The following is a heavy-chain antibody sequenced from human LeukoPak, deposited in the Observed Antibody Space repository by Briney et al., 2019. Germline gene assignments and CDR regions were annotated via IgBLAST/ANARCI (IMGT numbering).Heavy chain of an antibody. CDR3: ARDEVAGSPNFDY. D-gene: IGHD6-19*01. V-gene: IGHV1-69*13. CDR1: GGTFISYA. J-gene: IGHJ4*02. Sequence: ASVKVSCKASGGTFISYAISWVRQAPGQGLEWMGGIIPIFGAANYAQKFQGRVTITADESTSTAYMELSSLRSEDTAVYYCARDEVAGSPNFDYWGQGTLVTVSS. CDR2: IIPIFGAA.